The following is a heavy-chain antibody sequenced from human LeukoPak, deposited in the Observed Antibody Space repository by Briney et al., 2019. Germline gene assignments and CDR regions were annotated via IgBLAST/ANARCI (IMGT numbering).Heavy chain of an antibody. CDR3: ARTSSGWSHFDY. CDR2: IGTAGDA. D-gene: IGHD6-19*01. Sequence: GGSLRLSCAASGFTFSSYDMHWVRQATGKGLEWVSAIGTAGDAYYPGSVKGRFTISRENAKNSLYLQMNSLRAGDTAAYYCARTSSGWSHFDYWGQGTLVTVSS. CDR1: GFTFSSYD. J-gene: IGHJ4*02. V-gene: IGHV3-13*01.